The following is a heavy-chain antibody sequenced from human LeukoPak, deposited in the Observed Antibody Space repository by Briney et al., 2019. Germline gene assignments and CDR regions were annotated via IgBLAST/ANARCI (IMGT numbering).Heavy chain of an antibody. CDR1: GFTFSSYW. Sequence: GGSLRLSCAVSGFTFSSYWMNWVRQAPGKGLEWVASIRQGGNEKSYVDSVKGRFTISRDNTKDSLYLQIDSLRAEDTAMYFCARDGTAPGLYFDLWGQGTLVTVSS. CDR2: IRQGGNEK. V-gene: IGHV3-7*01. D-gene: IGHD6-13*01. CDR3: ARDGTAPGLYFDL. J-gene: IGHJ4*01.